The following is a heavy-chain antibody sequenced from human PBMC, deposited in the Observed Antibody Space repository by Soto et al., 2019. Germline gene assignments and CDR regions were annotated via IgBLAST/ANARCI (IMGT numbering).Heavy chain of an antibody. CDR2: INPNSGGT. J-gene: IGHJ6*02. Sequence: GASVKVSCKASGYTFTGYYMHWVRQAPGQGLEWMGWINPNSGGTNYAQKFQGRVTMARDTSISTAYMELSRLRSDDTAVYYCARVGFWSNPDYYGMDVWGQGTTVTVSS. CDR3: ARVGFWSNPDYYGMDV. V-gene: IGHV1-2*02. D-gene: IGHD3-3*01. CDR1: GYTFTGYY.